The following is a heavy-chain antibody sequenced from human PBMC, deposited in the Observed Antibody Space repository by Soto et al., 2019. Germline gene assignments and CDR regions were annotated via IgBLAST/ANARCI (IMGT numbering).Heavy chain of an antibody. V-gene: IGHV3-23*01. CDR3: AKKAHSSGWYFPYYFDY. J-gene: IGHJ4*02. Sequence: EVQLLESGGGLVQPGGSLRLSCAASGFTFSSYAMSWVRQAPGKGLEWVSAISGRGGSTYYADSVKGRFTIARDNSKNTLYLQMNSLRAEDTAVYYCAKKAHSSGWYFPYYFDYWGQGTLVTVSS. D-gene: IGHD6-19*01. CDR2: ISGRGGST. CDR1: GFTFSSYA.